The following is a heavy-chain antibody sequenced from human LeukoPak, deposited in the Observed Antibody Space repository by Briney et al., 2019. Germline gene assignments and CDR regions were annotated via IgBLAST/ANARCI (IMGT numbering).Heavy chain of an antibody. D-gene: IGHD3-10*01. CDR1: GFTFSSYG. V-gene: IGHV3-33*03. CDR2: IWYDGSNK. J-gene: IGHJ4*02. CDR3: NYYDSARGH. Sequence: GGSLRLSCAASGFTFSSYGMDWVRQAPGKGLEWVAVIWYDGSNKYYADSVKGRFTISRDNAKNTLYLQMNSLRAEDTAVYYCNYYDSARGHWGQGTLVTVSS.